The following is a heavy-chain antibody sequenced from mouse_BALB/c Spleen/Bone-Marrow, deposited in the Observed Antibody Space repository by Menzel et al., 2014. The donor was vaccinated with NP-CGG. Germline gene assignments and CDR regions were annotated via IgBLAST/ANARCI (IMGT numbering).Heavy chain of an antibody. CDR2: INPSNGGT. CDR1: GYTFTSYY. CDR3: TRSTMITYFDY. V-gene: IGHV1S81*02. J-gene: IGHJ2*01. D-gene: IGHD2-4*01. Sequence: QVQLQQPGAELVKPGASVKLSCKASGYTFTSYYMYWVKQRPGQGLGWIGEINPSNGGTNFNEKFKSKATLTVDKSSSTAYMQLSSLTSEDSAVYYCTRSTMITYFDYWGQGTTLTVSS.